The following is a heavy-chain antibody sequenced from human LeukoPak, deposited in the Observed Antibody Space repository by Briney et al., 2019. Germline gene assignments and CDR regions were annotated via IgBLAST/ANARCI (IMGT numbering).Heavy chain of an antibody. CDR1: GGSINSGGFC. D-gene: IGHD3-22*01. CDR2: SYYSGST. Sequence: SETLSLTCTVSGGSINSGGFCWSWIRQPPGKGLEWIGYSYYSGSTYYNPSLKSRVTISIGKSKNQFSLRLGSVTGADTAVHYCARVFFGGGYYPGRLDCWGQGTLVTVSS. V-gene: IGHV4-30-4*01. J-gene: IGHJ4*02. CDR3: ARVFFGGGYYPGRLDC.